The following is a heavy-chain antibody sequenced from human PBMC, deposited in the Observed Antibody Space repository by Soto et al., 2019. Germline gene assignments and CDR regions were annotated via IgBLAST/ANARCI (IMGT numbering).Heavy chain of an antibody. CDR1: GFTFSSYG. V-gene: IGHV3-33*01. D-gene: IGHD5-12*01. Sequence: PGGSLRLSCAASGFTFSSYGMHWVRQAPGKGLEWVAVIWYDGSNKYYADSMKGRFTISRDNSKNTLYLQMNSLRADDTAVYYCSIGDYSGYDYYYYYYYGMDVWGQGTTVTVSS. J-gene: IGHJ6*02. CDR2: IWYDGSNK. CDR3: SIGDYSGYDYYYYYYYGMDV.